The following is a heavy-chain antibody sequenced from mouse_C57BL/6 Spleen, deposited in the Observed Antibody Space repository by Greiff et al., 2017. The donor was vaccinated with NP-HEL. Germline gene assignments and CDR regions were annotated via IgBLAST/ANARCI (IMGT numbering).Heavy chain of an antibody. CDR1: GYTFTSYW. CDR2: IHPNSGST. Sequence: QVHVKQSGAELVKPGASVKLSCKASGYTFTSYWMHWVKQRPGQGLEWIGMIHPNSGSTNYNEKFKSKATLTVDKSSSTAYMQLSSLTSEDSAVYYCARSITTVFDYWGQGTTLTVSS. J-gene: IGHJ2*01. CDR3: ARSITTVFDY. D-gene: IGHD1-1*01. V-gene: IGHV1-64*01.